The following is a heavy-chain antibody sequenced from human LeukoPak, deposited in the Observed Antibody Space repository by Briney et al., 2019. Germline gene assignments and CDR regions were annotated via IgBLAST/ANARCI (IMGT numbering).Heavy chain of an antibody. Sequence: TGGSLRLSCEASGFTFNTYNMNWVRQAPGKGLEWVSSISSSSNYIYYADSVKGRFTISRDNAKNSLYLQMISLRAEDTAVYHCARGYDFWSAYPPYYYYMDVWGKGTTVTVSS. D-gene: IGHD3-3*01. J-gene: IGHJ6*03. V-gene: IGHV3-21*01. CDR3: ARGYDFWSAYPPYYYYMDV. CDR2: ISSSSNYI. CDR1: GFTFNTYN.